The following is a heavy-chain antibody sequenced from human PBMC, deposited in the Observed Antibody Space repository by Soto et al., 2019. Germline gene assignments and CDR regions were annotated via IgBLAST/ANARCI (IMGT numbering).Heavy chain of an antibody. CDR1: GGTFSSYA. Sequence: SVKVSCKASGGTFSSYAISWVRQAPGQGLEWMGGIIPIFGTANYAQKFQGRVTITADESTSTAYTELSSLRSEDTAVYYCARGYDYGDYVSSWFDPWGPGTLVTVSS. V-gene: IGHV1-69*13. CDR3: ARGYDYGDYVSSWFDP. D-gene: IGHD4-17*01. CDR2: IIPIFGTA. J-gene: IGHJ5*02.